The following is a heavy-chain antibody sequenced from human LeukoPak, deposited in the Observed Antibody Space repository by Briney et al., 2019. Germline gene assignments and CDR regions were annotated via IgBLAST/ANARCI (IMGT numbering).Heavy chain of an antibody. CDR3: AGESFDI. V-gene: IGHV3-30*04. CDR2: ISKDGSMR. Sequence: GRSLRLSCAASGFIFSNYAMDWVRQAPGKGLEWVAGISKDGSMRYYADSVKGRFTVSRDNSNNTVYLQMHSLKTEDTAVYYCAGESFDIWGQGTMVTVSS. CDR1: GFIFSNYA. J-gene: IGHJ3*02.